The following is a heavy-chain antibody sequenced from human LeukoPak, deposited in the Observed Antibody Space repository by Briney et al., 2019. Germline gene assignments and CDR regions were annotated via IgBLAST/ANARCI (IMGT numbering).Heavy chain of an antibody. CDR2: VTPHSGYT. CDR1: GYTFTGYY. V-gene: IGHV1-8*02. CDR3: ARSVTGDYGDS. J-gene: IGHJ5*02. D-gene: IGHD4-17*01. Sequence: ASVKVSCKASGYTFTGYYMHWVRQATGQGLEWMGWVTPHSGYTGYAQKFQGRVTMTRDTSKATVYMELSSLRHDDTAVCYCARSVTGDYGDSWGQGTLVTVSS.